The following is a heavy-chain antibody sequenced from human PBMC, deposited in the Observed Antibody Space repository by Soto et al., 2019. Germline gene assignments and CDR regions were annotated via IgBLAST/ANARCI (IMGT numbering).Heavy chain of an antibody. J-gene: IGHJ5*02. Sequence: PSETLSLTCTFSVVSISSYYWSWIRQPAGKGLEWIGRIYTSGSTNYNPSLKSRVTMSVDTSKNQFSLKLSTVTAADTAVYYCARDPQRDGNWFDPWGNVNRVTVSX. CDR2: IYTSGST. V-gene: IGHV4-4*07. CDR3: ARDPQRDGNWFDP. CDR1: VVSISSYY. D-gene: IGHD6-25*01.